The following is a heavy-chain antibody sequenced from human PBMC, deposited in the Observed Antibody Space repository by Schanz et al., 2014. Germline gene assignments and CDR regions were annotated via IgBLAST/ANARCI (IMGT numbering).Heavy chain of an antibody. CDR3: ARGYSSSMDV. J-gene: IGHJ6*02. CDR1: GFTFNSYA. Sequence: QVQLVESGGGVVQPGRSLRLSCAASGFTFNSYAMHWVRQAPGKGLEWVALISYDGGHKYYADSVKGRFTISRDNSKNTLYLQMNSLRAEDTAVYYCARGYSSSMDVWGQGTTVTVSS. D-gene: IGHD6-6*01. CDR2: ISYDGGHK. V-gene: IGHV3-30*14.